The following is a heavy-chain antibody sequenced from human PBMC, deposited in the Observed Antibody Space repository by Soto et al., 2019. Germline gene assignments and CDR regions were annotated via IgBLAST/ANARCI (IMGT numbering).Heavy chain of an antibody. D-gene: IGHD3-22*01. CDR2: ISGSGGST. Sequence: GGSLRLSCAASGFTFSSYAMSWVRQAPGKGLEWVSAISGSGGSTYYADSVKGRFTISRDNSKNTLYLQMNSLRAEDSAVYYCSNAYYYDSSGYDYWGQGSRVPVSS. V-gene: IGHV3-23*01. CDR3: SNAYYYDSSGYDY. J-gene: IGHJ4*02. CDR1: GFTFSSYA.